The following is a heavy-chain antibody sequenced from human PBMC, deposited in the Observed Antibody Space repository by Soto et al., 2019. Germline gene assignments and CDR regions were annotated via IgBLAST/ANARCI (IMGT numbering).Heavy chain of an antibody. Sequence: SVKVSCKASGGTFSTYTFSWVLQAPGQGLEWMGRIIPIFGTPYYAQKFQGRVTITADKSTSTVYMELSSLGSDDTAVYFCARGLECRGYCLDKPTWFGPWGQGTLVTVSS. CDR2: IIPIFGTP. V-gene: IGHV1-69*06. D-gene: IGHD2-15*01. CDR3: ARGLECRGYCLDKPTWFGP. CDR1: GGTFSTYT. J-gene: IGHJ5*02.